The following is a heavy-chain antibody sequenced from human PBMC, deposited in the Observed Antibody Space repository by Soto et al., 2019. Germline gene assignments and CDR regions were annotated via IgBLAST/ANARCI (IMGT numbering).Heavy chain of an antibody. D-gene: IGHD6-13*01. V-gene: IGHV4-34*01. CDR1: GGSFSGYY. CDR2: INQSGST. CDR3: ARYDGSSWSYFDY. J-gene: IGHJ4*02. Sequence: QVQLQQWGAGLLKPSETLSLTCAVYGGSFSGYYWSWIRQPPGKGLEWIGQINQSGSTNYNPSLKSRVTRSVDTSKNQFSRKLSSVTAADTAVYYCARYDGSSWSYFDYWGQGTLVTVSS.